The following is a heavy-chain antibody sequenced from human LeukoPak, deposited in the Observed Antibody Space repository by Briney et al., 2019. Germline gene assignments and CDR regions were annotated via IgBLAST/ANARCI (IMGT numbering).Heavy chain of an antibody. D-gene: IGHD1-26*01. CDR2: TTENGRKT. CDR3: ARASSGSYYGGYLPDYFDY. J-gene: IGHJ4*02. V-gene: IGHV3-23*01. Sequence: GGSLRLSCAASGLIFSDYPMNWVRQPSGKGLEWVSGTTENGRKTYYADSVKGRFTISRDNSKNTLYLQMNSLRAEDTAVYYCARASSGSYYGGYLPDYFDYWGQGTLVTVSS. CDR1: GLIFSDYP.